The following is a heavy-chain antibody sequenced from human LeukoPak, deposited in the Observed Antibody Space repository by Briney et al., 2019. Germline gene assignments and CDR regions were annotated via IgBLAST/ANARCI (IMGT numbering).Heavy chain of an antibody. V-gene: IGHV3-30*02. J-gene: IGHJ4*02. D-gene: IGHD6-13*01. CDR2: IRYDGSNK. CDR1: GFTFSSYG. Sequence: PGGSLRLSCAASGFTFSSYGMHWVRQAPGKGLEWVAFIRYDGSNKYYADSVKGRFTISRDNSKNTLYLQTNSLRAEDTAVYYCAKRGYTLDYWGQGTLVTVSS. CDR3: AKRGYTLDY.